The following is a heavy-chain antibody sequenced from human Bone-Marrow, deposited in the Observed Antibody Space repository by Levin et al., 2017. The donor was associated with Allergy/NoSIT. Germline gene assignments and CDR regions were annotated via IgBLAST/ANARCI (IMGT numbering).Heavy chain of an antibody. D-gene: IGHD6-19*01. CDR2: INPNSGVT. J-gene: IGHJ4*02. CDR1: GYTFTAYY. V-gene: IGHV1-2*02. Sequence: ASVKVSCKASGYTFTAYYILWVRQAPGQGLEWVGWINPNSGVTNSAQKFQGRVAMTRDTSITTAYMELSNLRSDDTAVYFCTRGGYDSGWYGATDYWGQGTPVTVSS. CDR3: TRGGYDSGWYGATDY.